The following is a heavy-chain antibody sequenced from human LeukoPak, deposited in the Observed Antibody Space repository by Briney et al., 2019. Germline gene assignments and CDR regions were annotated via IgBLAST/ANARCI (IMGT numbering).Heavy chain of an antibody. D-gene: IGHD5-18*01. Sequence: GGPLRLSCAASGFTFSSCGMSWVRQAPGRGLEWVSAISGSGGSTYYADSVKGRFTISRDNSKNTLYLQMNSLRAEDTAVYYCAKGIQVWPRGIDYWGQGTLVTVSS. CDR2: ISGSGGST. CDR1: GFTFSSCG. J-gene: IGHJ4*02. V-gene: IGHV3-23*01. CDR3: AKGIQVWPRGIDY.